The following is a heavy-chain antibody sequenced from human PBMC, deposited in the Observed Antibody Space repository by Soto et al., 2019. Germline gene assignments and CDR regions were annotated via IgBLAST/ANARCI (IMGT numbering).Heavy chain of an antibody. J-gene: IGHJ4*02. CDR2: IYYSGSS. D-gene: IGHD5-18*01. V-gene: IGHV4-39*01. CDR3: ASRDGYNTPFDY. Sequence: SETLSLTCTVSGGSISSSSYYWGWIRQPPGKGLEWIGSIYYSGSSYYNPSLKSRVTISVDTSKNQFSLKLSSLTAADTAVSFSASRDGYNTPFDYCRQGPLVTVSS. CDR1: GGSISSSSYY.